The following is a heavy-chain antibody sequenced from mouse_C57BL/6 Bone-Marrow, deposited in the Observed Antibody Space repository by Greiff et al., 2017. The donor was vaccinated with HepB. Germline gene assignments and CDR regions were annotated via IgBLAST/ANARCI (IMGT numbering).Heavy chain of an antibody. CDR2: ISYDGSN. J-gene: IGHJ2*01. CDR3: ARAFPR. Sequence: EVQLQESGPGLVKPSHSLSLTCSVTGYSITSGYYWNWIRQFPGNKLEWMGYISYDGSNNYNPSLKNRISITRDTSKNQFFLKLNSVTTEDTATYYCARAFPRWGQGTTLTVSS. CDR1: GYSITSGYY. V-gene: IGHV3-6*01.